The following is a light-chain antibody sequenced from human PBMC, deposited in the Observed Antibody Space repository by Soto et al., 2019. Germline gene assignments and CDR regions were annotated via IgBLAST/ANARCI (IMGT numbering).Light chain of an antibody. J-gene: IGKJ5*01. CDR1: QSVSSY. V-gene: IGKV3-11*01. CDR3: QQRSNWPPIT. CDR2: DAS. Sequence: EIVLTQSPATLSLSPGERATLSCRASQSVSSYLAWYQQKPGQAPRLLIYDASNRATGIPARFSGSGSGTDFTLTISSLEPEDFAVYXCQQRSNWPPITFGQGTRLEIK.